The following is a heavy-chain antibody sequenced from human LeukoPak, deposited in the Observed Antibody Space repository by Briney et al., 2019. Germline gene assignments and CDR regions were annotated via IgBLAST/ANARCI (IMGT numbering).Heavy chain of an antibody. CDR3: ARAPADGGDYYGMDV. Sequence: GRSLRLSCAASGFTVSSNYMSWVRQAPGKGLEWVSVIYSGGSTYYADSVKGRFTISRDNSKNTLYLQMNSLRAEDTAVYYCARAPADGGDYYGMDVWGKGTTVTVSS. D-gene: IGHD5-24*01. V-gene: IGHV3-53*01. CDR1: GFTVSSNY. J-gene: IGHJ6*04. CDR2: IYSGGST.